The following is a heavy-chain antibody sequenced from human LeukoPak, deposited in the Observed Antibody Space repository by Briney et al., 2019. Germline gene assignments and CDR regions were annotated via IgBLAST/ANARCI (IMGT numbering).Heavy chain of an antibody. D-gene: IGHD3-3*01. Sequence: GGSLRLSCAASGFTFSSYAMSWVRQAPGKGLEWVSAISGSGGSTYYADSVKGRFTISRDNSKNTLYLQMNSLRAEDTAVYYCATAPFYDFSSGDYWGQGTLVTVSS. CDR2: ISGSGGST. V-gene: IGHV3-23*01. CDR3: ATAPFYDFSSGDY. J-gene: IGHJ4*02. CDR1: GFTFSSYA.